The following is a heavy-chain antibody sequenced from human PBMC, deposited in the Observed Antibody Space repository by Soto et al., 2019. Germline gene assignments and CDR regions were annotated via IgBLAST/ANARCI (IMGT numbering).Heavy chain of an antibody. D-gene: IGHD5-12*01. Sequence: SETLSLTCAVSGGSISSGGYSWNWSRQPSGKGLEWIGYNTHSGDPYYNPSLKTRVTIFLDRSNNQFSLKLSSVTAADTAVYYCASWSGYDPRLDYWGQGTLVTVSS. CDR1: GGSISSGGYS. J-gene: IGHJ4*02. CDR2: NTHSGDP. CDR3: ASWSGYDPRLDY. V-gene: IGHV4-30-2*01.